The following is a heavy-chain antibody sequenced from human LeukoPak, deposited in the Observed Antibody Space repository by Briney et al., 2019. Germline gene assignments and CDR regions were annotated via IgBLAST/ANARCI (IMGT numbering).Heavy chain of an antibody. Sequence: GGSLRLSCAASGFTFSSYAMSWVRQAPGKGLEWVSATSGSGGSTYYADSVKGRFTISRDNSKNTLYLQMNSLRAEDTAVYYCAKDRVVAAAGTLNWFDPWGQGTLVTVSS. CDR2: TSGSGGST. V-gene: IGHV3-23*01. D-gene: IGHD6-13*01. CDR3: AKDRVVAAAGTLNWFDP. J-gene: IGHJ5*02. CDR1: GFTFSSYA.